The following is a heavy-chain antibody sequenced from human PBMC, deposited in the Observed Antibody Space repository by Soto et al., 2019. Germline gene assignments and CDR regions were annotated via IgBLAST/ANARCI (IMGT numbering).Heavy chain of an antibody. CDR2: IIPMFGIP. CDR3: ARGGTSGWLKGAYDV. Sequence: QVQLVQSGAEVKKPGSSVKVSCKASGGTLNKHAITWVRRAPGQGLEWLGGIIPMFGIPNYPQKFQGSVTITADDSTNTSHMELNSLTSDDTAVYYCARGGTSGWLKGAYDVWGQGTMVTVSS. CDR1: GGTLNKHA. D-gene: IGHD6-19*01. V-gene: IGHV1-69*01. J-gene: IGHJ3*01.